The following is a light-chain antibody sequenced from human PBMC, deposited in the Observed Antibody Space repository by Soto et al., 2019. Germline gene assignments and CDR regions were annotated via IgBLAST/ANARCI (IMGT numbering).Light chain of an antibody. J-gene: IGKJ5*01. CDR2: GAS. CDR3: QQRSDWPIT. V-gene: IGKV3-11*01. CDR1: QSVSSN. Sequence: EIVLTQSPATLSLSPGARVTLSCRARQSVSSNLAWYQQKPGQAPRLLMYGASNRATGIPARFSGSGSGPDFTLTISSLEPEDVAVYHCQQRSDWPITFGQGTRLEIK.